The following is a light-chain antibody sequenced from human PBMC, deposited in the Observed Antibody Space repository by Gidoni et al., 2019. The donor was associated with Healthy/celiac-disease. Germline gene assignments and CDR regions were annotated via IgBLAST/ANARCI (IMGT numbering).Light chain of an antibody. V-gene: IGKV1-9*01. CDR3: QQLNSYPPYT. Sequence: DIQLTQSPSFLSASVGDRVTITCRASQGISSYLAWYQQKPGKAPKLLIYAASTLQSGVPSRFSGSGSGTAFTLPISSLQPEDFATSYCQQLNSYPPYTFGPGTKLEIK. CDR2: AAS. J-gene: IGKJ2*01. CDR1: QGISSY.